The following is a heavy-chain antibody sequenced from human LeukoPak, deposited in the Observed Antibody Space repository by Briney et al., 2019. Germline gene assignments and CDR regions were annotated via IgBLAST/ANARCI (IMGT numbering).Heavy chain of an antibody. Sequence: SETLSLTCTGSGGSISSYYWSWIRQPPGKGLEWIGYIYYSGSTNYNPSLKSRVTISVDTSKNQFSLKLSSVTAADTAVYYCARVPGYGDFVFDYWGQGTLVTVSS. CDR3: ARVPGYGDFVFDY. CDR1: GGSISSYY. J-gene: IGHJ4*02. D-gene: IGHD4-17*01. V-gene: IGHV4-59*01. CDR2: IYYSGST.